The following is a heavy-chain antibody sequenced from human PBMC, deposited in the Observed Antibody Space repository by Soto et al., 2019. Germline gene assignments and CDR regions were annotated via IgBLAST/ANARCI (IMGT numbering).Heavy chain of an antibody. CDR1: GFTVSSNY. Sequence: PGGSLRLSCAASGFTVSSNYMSWVRQAPGKGLEWVSVIYSGGSTYYADSVKGRFTISRDNSKNTLYLQMNSLRAEDTAVYYCARGEPGYYYDSSGYRPQYGMDVWGQGTTVT. J-gene: IGHJ6*02. D-gene: IGHD3-22*01. CDR2: IYSGGST. CDR3: ARGEPGYYYDSSGYRPQYGMDV. V-gene: IGHV3-53*01.